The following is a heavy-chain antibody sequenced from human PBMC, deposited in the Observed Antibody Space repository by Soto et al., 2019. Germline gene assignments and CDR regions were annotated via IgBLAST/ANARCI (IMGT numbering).Heavy chain of an antibody. D-gene: IGHD1-26*01. CDR2: IKSKTDGGTT. Sequence: GGSLRLSCAASGFTFSNAWMSWVRQAPGKGLEWVGRIKSKTDGGTTDYAAPVKGRFTISRDDSKNTLYLQMNSLKTEDTAVYYCTTLLPPLPDPGAPQVPEGYYYHGMDVWGQGTTVTVSS. CDR3: TTLLPPLPDPGAPQVPEGYYYHGMDV. V-gene: IGHV3-15*01. J-gene: IGHJ6*02. CDR1: GFTFSNAW.